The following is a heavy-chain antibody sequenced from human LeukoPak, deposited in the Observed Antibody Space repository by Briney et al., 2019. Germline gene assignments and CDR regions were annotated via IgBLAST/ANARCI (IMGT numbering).Heavy chain of an antibody. J-gene: IGHJ4*02. V-gene: IGHV3-15*01. CDR1: GFRFSASW. D-gene: IGHD2-2*01. CDR2: IKSKTDGGTT. CDR3: TTPTGYCSSTSCSYFDY. Sequence: TGGSLRLSCAASGFRFSASWMSWVRQAPGKGLEWVGRIKSKTDGGTTDYAAPVKGRFTISRDDSKNTLYLQMNSLKTEDTAVYYCTTPTGYCSSTSCSYFDYWGQGTLVTVSS.